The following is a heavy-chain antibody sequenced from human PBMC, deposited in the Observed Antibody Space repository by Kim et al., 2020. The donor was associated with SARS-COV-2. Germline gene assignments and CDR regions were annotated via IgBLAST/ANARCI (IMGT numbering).Heavy chain of an antibody. V-gene: IGHV3-30*18. CDR1: GFTFHNHG. J-gene: IGHJ4*02. CDR3: AKGPPYYLPLFFEY. Sequence: GGSLRLSCTATGFTFHNHGIHWVRQAPGKGLEWVAVISFDGSNKYYADSVKGRFTVSRDNSKNTSYLQMNSLRGEDTAVYYCAKGPPYYLPLFFEYWGQGTLVTVP. D-gene: IGHD3-16*01. CDR2: ISFDGSNK.